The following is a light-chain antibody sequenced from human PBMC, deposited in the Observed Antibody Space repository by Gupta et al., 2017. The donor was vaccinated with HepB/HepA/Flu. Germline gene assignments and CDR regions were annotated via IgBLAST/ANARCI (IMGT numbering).Light chain of an antibody. CDR3: QQTYSTLRRHT. CDR1: QGISNY. Sequence: DIQMTQSPSSLAASVGDRVTITCRASQGISNYLNWYQQKPGKAPKVLIYGASTLQNGVPSRFSGSGSGTDFTLTISSLQPEDFATYYCQQTYSTLRRHTFGGGTKVEIK. CDR2: GAS. V-gene: IGKV1-39*01. J-gene: IGKJ4*01.